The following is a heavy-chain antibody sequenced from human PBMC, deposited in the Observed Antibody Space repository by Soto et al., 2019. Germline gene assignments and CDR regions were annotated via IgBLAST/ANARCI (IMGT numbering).Heavy chain of an antibody. Sequence: HPGGSLRLSCAGSGFTFSSYGMHWVRQAPGKGLEWVAVIWYDGSNRYYADSVKGRFTISRDNSKNTLYLQMNSLRAEDTAVYYCARAIGYGSGSYYKGPSDYWGQGTLVTVSS. J-gene: IGHJ4*02. V-gene: IGHV3-33*01. D-gene: IGHD3-10*01. CDR1: GFTFSSYG. CDR3: ARAIGYGSGSYYKGPSDY. CDR2: IWYDGSNR.